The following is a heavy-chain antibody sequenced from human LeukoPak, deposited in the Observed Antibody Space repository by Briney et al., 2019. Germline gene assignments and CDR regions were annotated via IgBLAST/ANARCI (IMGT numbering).Heavy chain of an antibody. J-gene: IGHJ4*02. Sequence: PSETLSLTCTVSGGSISSYYWSWIRQPPGKGLEWIGYIYYSGSTNYNPSLKSRVPISLDTSKNQFSLEMSSVTAADTAVYYRARQAGRLAAAEDFWGQGTLVTVSS. V-gene: IGHV4-59*08. CDR1: GGSISSYY. CDR2: IYYSGST. D-gene: IGHD6-13*01. CDR3: ARQAGRLAAAEDF.